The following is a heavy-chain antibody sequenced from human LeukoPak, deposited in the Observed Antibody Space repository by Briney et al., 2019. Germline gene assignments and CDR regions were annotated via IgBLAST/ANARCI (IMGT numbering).Heavy chain of an antibody. D-gene: IGHD3-22*01. Sequence: GGSLRLSCAASGFTFSSYAMSWVRQAPGKGLEWVSVISGSGGSTYYADSVKGRFTISRDNSKNTLYLQMNSLRAEGTAVYYCAKEPYDSSAYYFDYWGQGTLVTVSS. CDR2: ISGSGGST. J-gene: IGHJ4*02. CDR3: AKEPYDSSAYYFDY. CDR1: GFTFSSYA. V-gene: IGHV3-23*01.